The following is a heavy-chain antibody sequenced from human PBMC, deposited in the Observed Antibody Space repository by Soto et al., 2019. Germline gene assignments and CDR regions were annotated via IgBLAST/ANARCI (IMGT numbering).Heavy chain of an antibody. D-gene: IGHD6-13*01. V-gene: IGHV1-69*12. J-gene: IGHJ3*02. CDR3: ARDQPDDSSSWYSGDAFDI. Sequence: QVQLVQSGAEVKKPGSSVKVSCKASGGTFSSYAISWVRQAPGQGLEWMGGIIPIFGTANYAQKFQGRVTITADESTSTAYMELSSLSSEDTAVYYCARDQPDDSSSWYSGDAFDIWGQGTMVTVSS. CDR1: GGTFSSYA. CDR2: IIPIFGTA.